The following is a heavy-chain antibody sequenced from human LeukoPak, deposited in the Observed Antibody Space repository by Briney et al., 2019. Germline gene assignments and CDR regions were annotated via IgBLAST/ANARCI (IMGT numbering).Heavy chain of an antibody. CDR2: IYYSGST. V-gene: IGHV4-39*01. D-gene: IGHD4-23*01. Sequence: GSLRLSCAASGFTFSSYAMSWVRQAPGKGLEWIGNIYYSGSTYYNESLESRVTISIDTSKNQFSLKLSSVTAADMAVYYCARRGISRDYGGKSPRGYYYYMDVWGKGTTVTISS. J-gene: IGHJ6*03. CDR3: ARRGISRDYGGKSPRGYYYYMDV. CDR1: GFTFSSYA.